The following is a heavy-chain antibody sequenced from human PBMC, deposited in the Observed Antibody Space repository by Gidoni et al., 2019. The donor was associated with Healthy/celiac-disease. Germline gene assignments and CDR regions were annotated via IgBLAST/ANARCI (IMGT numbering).Heavy chain of an antibody. CDR1: GYTFTVYY. D-gene: IGHD6-13*01. CDR2: INPNSGGT. Sequence: QVQLVQSGAEVKKPGASVKVSCTASGYTFTVYYMHWVRQAPGQGLEWMGWINPNSGGTNYAQKFQGRVTMTRDTSISTAYMELSRLRSDDTAVYYCARDNREGSSQSSHQDYWGQGTLVTVSS. CDR3: ARDNREGSSQSSHQDY. J-gene: IGHJ4*02. V-gene: IGHV1-2*02.